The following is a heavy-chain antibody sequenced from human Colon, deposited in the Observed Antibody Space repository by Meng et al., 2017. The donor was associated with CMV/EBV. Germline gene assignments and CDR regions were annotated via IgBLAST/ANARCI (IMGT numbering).Heavy chain of an antibody. CDR2: VSHDGKNK. Sequence: GESLKISCAASGFAFDNYWMTWVRQAPGKGLEWVAIVSHDGKNKNYAESVKGRFTISRDNSQNTVNLHMNSLRGDDTALYYCVRGSNSSFDPWGQGTLVTVSS. D-gene: IGHD4-11*01. CDR1: GFAFDNYW. CDR3: VRGSNSSFDP. V-gene: IGHV3-30*03. J-gene: IGHJ5*02.